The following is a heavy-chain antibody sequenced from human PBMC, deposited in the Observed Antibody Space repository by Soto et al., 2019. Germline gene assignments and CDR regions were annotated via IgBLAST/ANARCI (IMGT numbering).Heavy chain of an antibody. J-gene: IGHJ6*02. CDR1: RGTFSSYA. Sequence: SVKVSCKASRGTFSSYAIRWVRQAPGQGLEWMGGIIPIFGTANYAQKFQGRVTITADESTSTAYMELSSLRSEDTAVYYCARVFDYSNYYGMDVRGQGTTVTVSS. CDR3: ARVFDYSNYYGMDV. CDR2: IIPIFGTA. V-gene: IGHV1-69*13. D-gene: IGHD4-4*01.